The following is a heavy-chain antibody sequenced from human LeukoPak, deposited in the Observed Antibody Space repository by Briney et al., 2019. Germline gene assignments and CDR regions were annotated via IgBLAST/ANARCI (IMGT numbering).Heavy chain of an antibody. V-gene: IGHV5-51*01. J-gene: IGHJ6*02. Sequence: GESLKISCKGSGYSFTSYWIGWVRQMPVKGLEWMGIIYPGDSDTRYSPSFQGQVTISADKSISTAYLQWSSLKASDTAMYYCARAIAVAGFLYYYGMDVWGQGTTVTVSS. CDR1: GYSFTSYW. CDR2: IYPGDSDT. D-gene: IGHD6-19*01. CDR3: ARAIAVAGFLYYYGMDV.